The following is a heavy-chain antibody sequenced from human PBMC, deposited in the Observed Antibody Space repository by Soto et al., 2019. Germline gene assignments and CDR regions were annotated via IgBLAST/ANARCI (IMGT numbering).Heavy chain of an antibody. CDR1: GGAITGYY. J-gene: IGHJ6*02. CDR2: IHYRANT. Sequence: PSETLSLTCTVSGGAITGYYWSWIRQTPEKGLEWIGNIHYRANTNYNPSLKRRVTISIDTSKKQFSLKVRSVTAADAAGYYCARDMPVGPTLTFYYGMDVWGQGTAVTVSS. CDR3: ARDMPVGPTLTFYYGMDV. D-gene: IGHD3-9*01. V-gene: IGHV4-59*01.